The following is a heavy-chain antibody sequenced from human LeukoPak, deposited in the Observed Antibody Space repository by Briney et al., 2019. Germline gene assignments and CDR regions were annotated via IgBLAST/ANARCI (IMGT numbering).Heavy chain of an antibody. Sequence: SETLSLTCTVSGGSISGFFWTWIQQSPGKGPEYIGYIYYSGTTDYNPTLKSRVSMSVDTSKNQFFLNLTSVTAADTAIYYCARVGYGSGSWGWFDPWGQGTLVTVSS. CDR3: ARVGYGSGSWGWFDP. J-gene: IGHJ5*02. CDR2: IYYSGTT. CDR1: GGSISGFF. V-gene: IGHV4-59*01. D-gene: IGHD3-10*01.